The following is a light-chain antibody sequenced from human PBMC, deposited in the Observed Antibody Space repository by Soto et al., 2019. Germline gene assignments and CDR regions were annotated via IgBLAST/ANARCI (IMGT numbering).Light chain of an antibody. Sequence: DIQMTQSPSSLSASVGDRVTITCRASQGIGPSLNWYQQKPGKAPNLLIYKSSTLRSGVPSRFSGSGSGTDFTLTISSLQPEDFATYYCQPSYTTPSWTFGQGTKVEIK. CDR1: QGIGPS. V-gene: IGKV1-39*01. CDR2: KSS. CDR3: QPSYTTPSWT. J-gene: IGKJ1*01.